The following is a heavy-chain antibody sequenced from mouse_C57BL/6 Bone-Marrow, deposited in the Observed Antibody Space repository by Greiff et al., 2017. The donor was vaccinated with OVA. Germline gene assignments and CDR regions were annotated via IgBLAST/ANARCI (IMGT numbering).Heavy chain of an antibody. J-gene: IGHJ1*03. D-gene: IGHD1-1*01. CDR1: GFTFSDYG. V-gene: IGHV5-15*01. CDR3: ARHPYYCGSSDWYFDV. CDR2: ISNLAYSI. Sequence: EVMLVESGGGLVQPGGSLKLSCAASGFTFSDYGMAWVRQAPRKGPEWVALISNLAYSIYYADTVTGRFTISRENAKNTLYLEMSSLRSEDTAMYYCARHPYYCGSSDWYFDVWGTGTTVTVSS.